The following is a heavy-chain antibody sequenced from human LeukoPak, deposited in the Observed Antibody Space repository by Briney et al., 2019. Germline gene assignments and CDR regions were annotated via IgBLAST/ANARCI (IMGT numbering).Heavy chain of an antibody. D-gene: IGHD4-17*01. CDR2: ISSSSYI. Sequence: GGSLRLSCAVSGFTFSRYTMNWVRQAPGKGLEWVSSISSSSYIYYADSVKGRFTISRDNAKNSVFLQMTSLRAEDTAVYYCAREANNYGDHTMMIWGQGTLVTVSS. CDR3: AREANNYGDHTMMI. V-gene: IGHV3-21*01. CDR1: GFTFSRYT. J-gene: IGHJ4*02.